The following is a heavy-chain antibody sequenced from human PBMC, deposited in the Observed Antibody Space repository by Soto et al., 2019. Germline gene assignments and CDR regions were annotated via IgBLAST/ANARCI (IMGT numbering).Heavy chain of an antibody. V-gene: IGHV1-8*01. Sequence: QVQLVQSGAEVKKPGASVKVSCKASGYTLSNYDINWVRQATGQGPEWMGWMNLNSGNTAYAHKCQGRVTMTTTICIKTPDMELGSLRSEDTAVYYCAGGSYYMDYWGQGTLDTVSS. D-gene: IGHD3-10*01. CDR1: GYTLSNYD. CDR3: AGGSYYMDY. CDR2: MNLNSGNT. J-gene: IGHJ4*02.